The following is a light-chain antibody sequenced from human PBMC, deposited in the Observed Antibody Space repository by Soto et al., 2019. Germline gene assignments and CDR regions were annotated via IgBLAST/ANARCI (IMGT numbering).Light chain of an antibody. CDR3: QQYETFSGT. Sequence: DIQITQSPSTLSACVGDTVTVICRSSQSVSGWLAWSQQRPGEASKLLIYDASALPRGVPARFSGSGSGTEFTLTIASLQQDDCATYYCQQYETFSGTFGPGTKV. CDR2: DAS. CDR1: QSVSGW. V-gene: IGKV1-5*02. J-gene: IGKJ1*01.